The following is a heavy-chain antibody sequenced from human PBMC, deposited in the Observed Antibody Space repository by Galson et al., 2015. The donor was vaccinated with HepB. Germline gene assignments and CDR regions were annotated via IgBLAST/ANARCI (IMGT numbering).Heavy chain of an antibody. D-gene: IGHD5-12*01. J-gene: IGHJ4*02. CDR1: GGSISSGDYS. CDR3: ARGRGLVATTHFDY. V-gene: IGHV4-30-2*01. Sequence: TLSLTCAVSGGSISSGDYSWTWVRQPPGKGLEWMGYISRSGTTYYNPSLKSRVTMSVDRSKNQLSLNLNSVTAADTAVYYCARGRGLVATTHFDYRGQGALVTVSS. CDR2: ISRSGTT.